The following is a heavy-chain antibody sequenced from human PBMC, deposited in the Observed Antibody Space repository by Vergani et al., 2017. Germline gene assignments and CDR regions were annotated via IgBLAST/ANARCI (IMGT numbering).Heavy chain of an antibody. CDR1: GGSFSGYY. J-gene: IGHJ6*02. CDR3: ARDPNGGYYGSGNYGMDV. V-gene: IGHV4-34*01. Sequence: QVQLQQWGAGLLKPSETLSLTCAVYGGSFSGYYWSWIRQPPGKGLEWIGEINHSGSTNYNPSLKSRVTISVDTSKNQFSLKLSSVTAADTAVYYCARDPNGGYYGSGNYGMDVWGQGTTVTVSS. D-gene: IGHD3-10*01. CDR2: INHSGST.